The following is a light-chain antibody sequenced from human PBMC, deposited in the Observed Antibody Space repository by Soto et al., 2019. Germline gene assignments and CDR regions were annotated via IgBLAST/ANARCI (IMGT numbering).Light chain of an antibody. J-gene: IGKJ4*01. Sequence: QLRQSRSTMSSSSGDRVTITCWASQNINNWLAWFQQKTGKGPKLLIYDASSLESGVPSRFSVSGSGTDFTLTITNVQPEDFVTHYSHQASSFPRSFGGGTK. V-gene: IGKV1-5*01. CDR1: QNINNW. CDR3: HQASSFPRS. CDR2: DAS.